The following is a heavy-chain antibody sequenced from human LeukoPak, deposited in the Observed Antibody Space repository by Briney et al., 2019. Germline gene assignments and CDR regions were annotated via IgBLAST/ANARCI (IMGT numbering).Heavy chain of an antibody. CDR3: ARGDWGQTEYSYGRKRISSPNWFDP. D-gene: IGHD5-18*01. CDR2: ISSRSRYI. CDR1: GFSFSDYH. J-gene: IGHJ5*02. V-gene: IGHV3-21*01. Sequence: PGGSLRLSCAASGFSFSDYHMNWVRQAPGKGLEWVSSISSRSRYIYYADSVKGRFTTSRDNTKNSLYLQMNNLRAEDTGVYYCARGDWGQTEYSYGRKRISSPNWFDPWGQGTLVTVSS.